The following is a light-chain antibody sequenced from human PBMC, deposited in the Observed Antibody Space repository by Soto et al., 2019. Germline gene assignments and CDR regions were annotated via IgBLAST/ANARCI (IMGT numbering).Light chain of an antibody. CDR1: QSISSW. V-gene: IGKV1-5*01. CDR2: AAS. CDR3: QQYNSYSRT. Sequence: DIQMTQSPSTLSASVGDRVTITCRASQSISSWLAWYQQKPGKAPRLLIYAASRLQSGVPSRFSGSGSGTEFTLTISSLQPDDFATYYCQQYNSYSRTFGQGTKVDIK. J-gene: IGKJ1*01.